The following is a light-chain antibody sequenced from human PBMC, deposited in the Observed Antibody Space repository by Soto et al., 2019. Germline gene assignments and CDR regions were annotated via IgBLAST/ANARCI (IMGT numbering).Light chain of an antibody. CDR1: QSVSSN. CDR2: GAS. Sequence: EIVMTQSPATLSVSPGERATLSCRASQSVSSNLAWYQQRPGQAPRLLIYGASTRATGVPARFSGSGSGTEFSLTINSLQSEDSAVYYCQRYDNWPLTFGGGTKVDIK. J-gene: IGKJ4*01. CDR3: QRYDNWPLT. V-gene: IGKV3-15*01.